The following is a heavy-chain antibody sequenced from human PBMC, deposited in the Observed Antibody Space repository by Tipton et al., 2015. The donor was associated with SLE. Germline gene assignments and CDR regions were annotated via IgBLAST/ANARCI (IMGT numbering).Heavy chain of an antibody. CDR1: GGSISTYY. J-gene: IGHJ4*02. CDR3: ARESCSGGNCYFDY. Sequence: LSLTCTVSGGSISTYYWTWIRQPPGKGLEWIGYMNAGGISKYKPSLKSRVTISVDTSKNQFSLNLSSVTAADTALYYCARESCSGGNCYFDYWGQGTLVTVSS. D-gene: IGHD2-15*01. CDR2: MNAGGIS. V-gene: IGHV4-59*01.